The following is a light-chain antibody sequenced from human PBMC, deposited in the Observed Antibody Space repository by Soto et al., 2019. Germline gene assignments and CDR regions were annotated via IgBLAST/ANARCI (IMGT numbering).Light chain of an antibody. CDR3: SSYTSSSTVV. CDR1: SSDVGGYNY. J-gene: IGLJ2*01. V-gene: IGLV2-14*01. CDR2: DVS. Sequence: QSALTQPASVSGSPGQSITISCTGTSSDVGGYNYVSWYQQHPGKAPKLMIYDVSNRPSGVSNRFSGSKSGNTASLTISGIPAEDEADYYCSSYTSSSTVVFGGGTKLTVL.